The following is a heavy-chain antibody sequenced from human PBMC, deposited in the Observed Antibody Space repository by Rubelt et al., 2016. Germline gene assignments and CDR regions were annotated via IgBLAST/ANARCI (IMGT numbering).Heavy chain of an antibody. V-gene: IGHV1-69*04. CDR3: ARMVNDFWSGYHNWFDP. D-gene: IGHD3-3*01. CDR1: GGTFSSYA. Sequence: QVQLVQSGAEVKKPGSSVKVSCKASGGTFSSYAISWVRQAPGQGLEWMGRIIPLLGIANYAQKFQGRVTMTRNTSISTAYMELSSLRSEDTAVYYCARMVNDFWSGYHNWFDPWGQGTLVTVSS. CDR2: IIPLLGIA. J-gene: IGHJ5*02.